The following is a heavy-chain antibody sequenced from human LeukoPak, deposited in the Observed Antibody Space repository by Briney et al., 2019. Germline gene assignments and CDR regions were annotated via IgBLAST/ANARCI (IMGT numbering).Heavy chain of an antibody. CDR3: ARLSQLVFDY. J-gene: IGHJ4*02. CDR1: GFTFSRYA. CDR2: ISYDGSNK. D-gene: IGHD6-6*01. Sequence: GGSLRLSCAASGFTFSRYAMHWVRQAPGKGLEWVAVISYDGSNKYYADSVKGRFTISRDNSKNTLYLQMNSLRAEDTAVYYCARLSQLVFDYWGQGTLVTVSS. V-gene: IGHV3-30*01.